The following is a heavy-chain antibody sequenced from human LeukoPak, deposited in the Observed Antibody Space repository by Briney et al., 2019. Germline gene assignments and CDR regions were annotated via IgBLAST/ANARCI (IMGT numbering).Heavy chain of an antibody. CDR3: ARDVEQLVGGNWFAP. CDR1: GYTFTSYG. V-gene: IGHV1-18*01. Sequence: ASVKVSCKASGYTFTSYGISWVRQAPGQGLEWMGGISAYNGNTNYAQKLQGRVTMTTDTSTSTAYMELRSLRSDDTAVYYCARDVEQLVGGNWFAPWGQGTLVTVSS. D-gene: IGHD6-13*01. J-gene: IGHJ5*02. CDR2: ISAYNGNT.